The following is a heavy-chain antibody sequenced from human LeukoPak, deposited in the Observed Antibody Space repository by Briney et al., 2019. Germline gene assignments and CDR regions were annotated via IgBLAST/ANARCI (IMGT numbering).Heavy chain of an antibody. J-gene: IGHJ4*02. CDR3: ARDSGFGELVTYYFDY. V-gene: IGHV3-33*01. CDR2: IWYDGNTK. D-gene: IGHD3-10*01. CDR1: GFNFSNYG. Sequence: PVGSLRLSCAASGFNFSNYGMHWVRQVPGTALGWVAVIWYDGNTKYYANYVKGRFTVSRDNSKNTLYLQMNILRPEDTAIYYCARDSGFGELVTYYFDYWGQGTLVTVSS.